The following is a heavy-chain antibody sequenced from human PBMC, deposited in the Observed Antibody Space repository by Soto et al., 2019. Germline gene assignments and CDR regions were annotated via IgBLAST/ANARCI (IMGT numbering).Heavy chain of an antibody. Sequence: QVQLQQWGAGLLKPSETLSLTCAVCGGFVSSGSYYWSWIRQPPGKGLEWIGEMSHSGGTHFNPSLKSRVTISVDTSKNQFSLKMTSVTAADTALYYCARVERGTATTVVDAFDIWGPGTMVTVS. J-gene: IGHJ3*02. V-gene: IGHV4-34*01. CDR3: ARVERGTATTVVDAFDI. D-gene: IGHD1-1*01. CDR2: MSHSGGT. CDR1: GGFVSSGSYY.